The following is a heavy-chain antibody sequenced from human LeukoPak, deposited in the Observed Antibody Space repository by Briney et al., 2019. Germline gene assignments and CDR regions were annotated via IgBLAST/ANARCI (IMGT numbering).Heavy chain of an antibody. Sequence: GGSLRLSCAASGFTFSSFGMNWVRQAPGKGLEWVSYISDSSSLTYYADSVKGRFTTSRDNAENSLSLQLNSLRDEDTAVYFCAKVIRGGYGMDVWGQGTTVTVSS. CDR2: ISDSSSLT. D-gene: IGHD3-10*01. CDR3: AKVIRGGYGMDV. CDR1: GFTFSSFG. V-gene: IGHV3-48*02. J-gene: IGHJ6*02.